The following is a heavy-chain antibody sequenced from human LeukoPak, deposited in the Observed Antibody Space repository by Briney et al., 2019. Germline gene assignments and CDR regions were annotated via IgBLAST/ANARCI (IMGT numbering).Heavy chain of an antibody. V-gene: IGHV4-34*01. D-gene: IGHD6-6*01. CDR3: ARVIAARPNWFDP. Sequence: SETLSLTCAVYGGSFSGYYWSWIRQPPGKGLEWIGEINHSGSTNYNPSLKSRVTISVDTSKNQFSLKLSSVTAADTAVYCCARVIAARPNWFDPWGQGTLVTVSS. CDR1: GGSFSGYY. CDR2: INHSGST. J-gene: IGHJ5*02.